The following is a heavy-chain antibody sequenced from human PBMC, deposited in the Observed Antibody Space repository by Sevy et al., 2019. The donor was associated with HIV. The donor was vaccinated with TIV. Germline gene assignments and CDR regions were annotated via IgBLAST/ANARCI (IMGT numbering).Heavy chain of an antibody. Sequence: GPLRLSCAASGFTFSSYPMHWVRQAPGKGLEWVSFISFDGTDKYYADSVKGRFTITRDNSKNTLFLQMNSLRAEDTAFYYCVRETTMLPRGAFDFWGQGTMVTVSS. CDR3: VRETTMLPRGAFDF. CDR1: GFTFSSYP. CDR2: ISFDGTDK. D-gene: IGHD3-10*01. J-gene: IGHJ3*01. V-gene: IGHV3-30-3*01.